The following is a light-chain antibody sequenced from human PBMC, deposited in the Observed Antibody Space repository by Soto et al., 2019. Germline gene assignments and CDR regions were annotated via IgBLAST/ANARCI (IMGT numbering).Light chain of an antibody. CDR1: SSNIGSNY. CDR2: NNN. CDR3: AAWDDSLNGWV. J-gene: IGLJ3*02. Sequence: QSVLTQPPSASATPGQMVTISCSGSSSNIGSNYVYWYQQIPGTAPKLLIFNNNQRPSGVPDRFSGSKSGTSASLAISGLRSGDEADYYCAAWDDSLNGWVFGGGTKLTVL. V-gene: IGLV1-47*02.